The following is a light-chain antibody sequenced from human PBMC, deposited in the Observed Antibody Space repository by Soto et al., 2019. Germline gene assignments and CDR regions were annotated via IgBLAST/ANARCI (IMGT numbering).Light chain of an antibody. CDR1: QSVNSF. CDR2: GAS. J-gene: IGKJ1*01. CDR3: HHYVGSPWT. Sequence: EIGLTQSPGTLSLSPGERATLSCRASQSVNSFLAWFQQKPCQAPRLLIYGASNKATCIPDMFSVSGPETDFTLTITRLEPEDFALYYCHHYVGSPWTFGERTKVEN. V-gene: IGKV3-20*01.